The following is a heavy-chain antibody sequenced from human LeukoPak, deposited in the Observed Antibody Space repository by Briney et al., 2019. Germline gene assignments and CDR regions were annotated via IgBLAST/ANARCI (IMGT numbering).Heavy chain of an antibody. V-gene: IGHV3-7*01. J-gene: IGHJ4*02. Sequence: GGSLRLSCAASGFTFSSYWMSWVRQVPGKGLEWVANIKRDGSEKYYVDSVKGRFTVSRDTAKNSLFLQMNSLRAEDTAVYYCARLSEMLRGPEAIYYFDYWGQGTLVTVSS. CDR1: GFTFSSYW. CDR2: IKRDGSEK. CDR3: ARLSEMLRGPEAIYYFDY. D-gene: IGHD3-10*01.